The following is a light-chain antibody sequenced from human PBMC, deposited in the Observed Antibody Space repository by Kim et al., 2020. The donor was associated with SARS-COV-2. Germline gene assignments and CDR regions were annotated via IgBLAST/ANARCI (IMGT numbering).Light chain of an antibody. CDR1: QSVSNNY. Sequence: SPGERATLSCRASQSVSNNYLAWYQQKPGQAPRVLIYGASSRATGIPDRFSGSGSGTDFTLTISRLEPEDFAVYFCQQYGRSLPYAFGQGTKLEIK. J-gene: IGKJ2*01. CDR2: GAS. CDR3: QQYGRSLPYA. V-gene: IGKV3-20*01.